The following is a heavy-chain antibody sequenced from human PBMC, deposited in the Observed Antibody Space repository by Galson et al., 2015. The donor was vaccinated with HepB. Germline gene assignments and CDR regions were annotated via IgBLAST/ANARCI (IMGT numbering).Heavy chain of an antibody. CDR2: INTNTGNP. CDR1: GYTFSIYA. Sequence: SVKVSCKASGYTFSIYAINWVRQAPGQGLEWMGWINTNTGNPTYAQGFTGRFVFSLDSSVNTAYLQISSLKADDTAMYYCAATPYFGSGTFYNVWFGPWGQGTLVTVSS. D-gene: IGHD3-10*01. CDR3: AATPYFGSGTFYNVWFGP. J-gene: IGHJ5*02. V-gene: IGHV7-4-1*02.